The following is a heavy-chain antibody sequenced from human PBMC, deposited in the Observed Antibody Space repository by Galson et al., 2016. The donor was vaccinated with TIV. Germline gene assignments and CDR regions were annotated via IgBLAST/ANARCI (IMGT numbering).Heavy chain of an antibody. CDR2: LSLSGTYT. CDR3: AKVGKSGDYSWDAFDV. CDR1: GFSFRNYV. Sequence: SLRLSCAASGFSFRNYVMSWVRLAPGKGLEWVSSLSLSGTYTYYADSVKGRFTISRDNSKYTLFLHLNSLRAGETAIYYCAKVGKSGDYSWDAFDVWGQGTVVTVSS. D-gene: IGHD1-26*01. J-gene: IGHJ3*01. V-gene: IGHV3-23*01.